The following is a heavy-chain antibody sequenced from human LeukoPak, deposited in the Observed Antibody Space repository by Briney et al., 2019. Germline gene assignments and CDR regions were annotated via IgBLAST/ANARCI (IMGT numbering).Heavy chain of an antibody. CDR1: GFIVSTKY. CDR3: TREGVDVFDI. J-gene: IGHJ3*02. V-gene: IGHV3-53*04. D-gene: IGHD3-10*01. CDR2: IYNSGIT. Sequence: PGGSLRLSCAASGFIVSTKYMSWVRQAPGKGLEWVSVIYNSGITYYADSVKGRFTISRHNSENTVYLQMNSLRGEDTAVYYCTREGVDVFDICGQGRMVTVSS.